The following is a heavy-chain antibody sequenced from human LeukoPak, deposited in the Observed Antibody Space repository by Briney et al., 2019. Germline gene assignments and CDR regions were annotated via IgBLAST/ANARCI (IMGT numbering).Heavy chain of an antibody. CDR1: GFMFHDYA. V-gene: IGHV3-43*02. CDR3: ARESESSGWYDY. Sequence: GGSLRLSCAAPGFMFHDYAIHWVRQAPGKGLEWVSLISGDGGSSFYADSVTGRFTRARDNSKSSVYLQMNSLRSDDTALYYSARESESSGWYDYWGQGTLVTASS. D-gene: IGHD6-19*01. CDR2: ISGDGGSS. J-gene: IGHJ4*02.